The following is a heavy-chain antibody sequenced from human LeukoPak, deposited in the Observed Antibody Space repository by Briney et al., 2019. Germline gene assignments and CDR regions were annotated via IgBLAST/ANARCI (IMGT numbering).Heavy chain of an antibody. CDR2: ISSSSNTI. Sequence: GGSLRLSCAASGFTFSRYNMTWVRQAPGKGLEWVSYISSSSNTIYHADSVKGRFTISRDNAKNSLYLQMNSLRVGDTAVYYCARVGSSGWYGPDYWGQGTLVTVSS. J-gene: IGHJ4*02. V-gene: IGHV3-48*01. CDR1: GFTFSRYN. CDR3: ARVGSSGWYGPDY. D-gene: IGHD6-19*01.